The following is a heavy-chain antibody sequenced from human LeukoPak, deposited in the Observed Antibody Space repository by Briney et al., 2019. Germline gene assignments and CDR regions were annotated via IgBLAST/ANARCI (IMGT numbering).Heavy chain of an antibody. CDR2: IYHSGST. Sequence: SETLSLTCAVSGGSISSSNWWSWVRQPPGKGLEWIGEIYHSGSTNYNPSLKSRVTISVDKSKNQFSLKLSSVTAADTAVYYCARLVLTDGYNPFFDYWGQGTLVTVSS. CDR1: GGSISSSNW. V-gene: IGHV4-4*02. D-gene: IGHD5-24*01. J-gene: IGHJ4*02. CDR3: ARLVLTDGYNPFFDY.